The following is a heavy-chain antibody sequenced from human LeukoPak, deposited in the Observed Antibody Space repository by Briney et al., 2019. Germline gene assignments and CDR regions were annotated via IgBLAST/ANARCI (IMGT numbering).Heavy chain of an antibody. J-gene: IGHJ3*02. V-gene: IGHV3-21*01. CDR2: ISTSSNYI. CDR1: GSTFNNYN. CDR3: ARGDDSSGWRRGAFDI. Sequence: AGGSLRLSCAASGSTFNNYNMNWVRQAPGKGLEWVSSISTSSNYIYYADSVKGRFTISRDNDKNSLYLQMNSLRAEDTALYYCARGDDSSGWRRGAFDIWGQGTMVTVSS. D-gene: IGHD6-19*01.